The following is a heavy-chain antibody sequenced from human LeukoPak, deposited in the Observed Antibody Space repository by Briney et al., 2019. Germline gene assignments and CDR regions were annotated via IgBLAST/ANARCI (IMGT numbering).Heavy chain of an antibody. CDR3: ARRPAYSGYDIGYYYYMDV. Sequence: SETLSLTCTVSGGSISSYYWSWIQQPPEKGLEWIGYIYYSGGTNYNPSLKSRVTISVDTSKNQFSLRLSSVTAADTAVYYCARRPAYSGYDIGYYYYMDVWXKGXTXTVSS. V-gene: IGHV4-59*12. CDR1: GGSISSYY. CDR2: IYYSGGT. J-gene: IGHJ6*03. D-gene: IGHD5-12*01.